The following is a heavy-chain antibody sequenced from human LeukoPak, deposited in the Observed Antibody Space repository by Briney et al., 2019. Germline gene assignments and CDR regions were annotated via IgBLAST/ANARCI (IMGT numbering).Heavy chain of an antibody. CDR1: GGSPSAYY. CDR2: INHSGST. V-gene: IGHV4-34*01. CDR3: ARGLGSIAAAVYFDY. J-gene: IGHJ4*02. D-gene: IGHD6-13*01. Sequence: SETLSLTCAVHGGSPSAYYWSWIRQPPGKGLEWIGEINHSGSTNYNPSLKSRVTISVDASKNQFSLKLSSLTAADTAVYYCARGLGSIAAAVYFDYRGPGTLVTVSS.